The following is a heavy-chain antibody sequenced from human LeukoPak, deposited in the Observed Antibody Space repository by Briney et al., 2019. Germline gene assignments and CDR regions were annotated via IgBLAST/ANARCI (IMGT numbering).Heavy chain of an antibody. CDR2: ISSNGGST. Sequence: PGGSLRLSCAASGFTFSSYAMHWVRQAPGKGLEYVSAISSNGGSTYYANSVKGRFTISRDNSKNTLYLQMGSLRAEDMAVYYCARGGKDYYDTHSRSRSFDIWGQGTMVTVSS. CDR3: ARGGKDYYDTHSRSRSFDI. CDR1: GFTFSSYA. V-gene: IGHV3-64*01. J-gene: IGHJ3*02. D-gene: IGHD3-22*01.